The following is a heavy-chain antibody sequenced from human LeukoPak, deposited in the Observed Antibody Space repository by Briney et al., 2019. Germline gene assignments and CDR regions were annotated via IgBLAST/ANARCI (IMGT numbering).Heavy chain of an antibody. J-gene: IGHJ4*02. V-gene: IGHV3-9*01. CDR2: ISWNSGSI. D-gene: IGHD3-22*01. CDR1: RFTFDDYA. Sequence: PGGSLRLSCAASRFTFDDYAMHWVRQAPGKGLEWVSGISWNSGSIGYADSVKGRFTISRDNAKNSLYLQMNSLRAEDTALYYCAKDASPTGDYYDSSGYDYWGQGTLVTVSS. CDR3: AKDASPTGDYYDSSGYDY.